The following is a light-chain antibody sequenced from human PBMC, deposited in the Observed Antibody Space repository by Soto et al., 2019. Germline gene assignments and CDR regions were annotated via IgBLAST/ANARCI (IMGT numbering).Light chain of an antibody. CDR2: GAS. CDR3: QQYNSYSWT. Sequence: EIVMTQSPATLSVSPGERATLSCRASQSVSSNLAWYQQKPGQAPRLLIYGASTRATGIPARFSGSGSGTEFTLTISSLQPDDFATYYCQQYNSYSWTFGQGTKVEIK. V-gene: IGKV3-15*01. CDR1: QSVSSN. J-gene: IGKJ1*01.